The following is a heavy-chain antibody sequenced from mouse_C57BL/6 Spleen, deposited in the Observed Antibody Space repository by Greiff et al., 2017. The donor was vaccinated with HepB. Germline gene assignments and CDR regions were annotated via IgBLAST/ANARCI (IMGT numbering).Heavy chain of an antibody. D-gene: IGHD1-1*01. V-gene: IGHV5-9-1*02. CDR3: TIITTVGYFDY. CDR2: ISSGGDYI. CDR1: GFTFSSYA. J-gene: IGHJ2*01. Sequence: EVQVVESGEGLVKPGGSLKLSCAASGFTFSSYAMSWVRQTPEKRLEWVAYISSGGDYIYYADTVKGRFTISRDNARNTLYLQMSSLKSEDTAMYYCTIITTVGYFDYWGQGTTLTVSS.